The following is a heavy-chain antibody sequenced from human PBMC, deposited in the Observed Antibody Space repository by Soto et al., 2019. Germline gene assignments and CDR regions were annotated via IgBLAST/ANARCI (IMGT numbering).Heavy chain of an antibody. D-gene: IGHD3-3*02. V-gene: IGHV4-59*01. CDR1: GESIRVYS. Sequence: SGSFPLTGTVCGESIRVYSWSWIRKPHGKGLEWSGNIHYNGNTKYSPSLKSRVTMSVDTSKNHFSLKLISVTTADTAVYFCAREGNLGRCIQPLDSWGQGTLVTVSS. J-gene: IGHJ5*01. CDR2: IHYNGNT. CDR3: AREGNLGRCIQPLDS.